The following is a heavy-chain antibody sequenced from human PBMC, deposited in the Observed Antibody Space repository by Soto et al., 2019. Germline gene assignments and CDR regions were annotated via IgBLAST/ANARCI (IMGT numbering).Heavy chain of an antibody. J-gene: IGHJ6*02. CDR2: ISYAGSSK. D-gene: IGHD3-22*01. CDR3: ARGLAGQYSSEFGMDV. Sequence: GGSLRLSCAASGVTFGSYAMHWVGQGPGSGLEWVAVISYAGSSKYYADSVKGRFTVSRDNSENTLYLQMNGLRTEDSAVYCCARGLAGQYSSEFGMDVWGQGTTVTVSS. CDR1: GVTFGSYA. V-gene: IGHV3-30-3*01.